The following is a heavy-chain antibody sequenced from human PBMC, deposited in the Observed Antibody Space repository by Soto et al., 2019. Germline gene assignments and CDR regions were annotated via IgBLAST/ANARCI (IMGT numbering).Heavy chain of an antibody. J-gene: IGHJ4*02. CDR3: AREYYGLLTGYYADY. D-gene: IGHD3-9*01. V-gene: IGHV3-74*01. CDR1: GFPFSSYW. Sequence: EVRLVESGGDLVQRGGSLRLSCAASGFPFSSYWMHWVGHTPGKGLDWVARISGDGVTTYYADSVTGRFTVSRDNAKNTLSLQINGLRAEDTAVYYCAREYYGLLTGYYADYWGQGTLVSVSS. CDR2: ISGDGVTT.